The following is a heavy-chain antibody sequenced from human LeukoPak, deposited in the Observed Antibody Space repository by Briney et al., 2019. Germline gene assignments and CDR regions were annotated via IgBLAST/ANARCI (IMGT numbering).Heavy chain of an antibody. CDR3: VRQPDSARYGFDF. D-gene: IGHD1-26*01. CDR1: GFTFSNYD. CDR2: IGSSGDT. V-gene: IGHV3-13*01. J-gene: IGHJ4*02. Sequence: GGSLRLSCSASGFTFSNYDIHWVRQATGKGLEWVSAIGSSGDTYYIDSVKGRFTISRESAKNSLYPQMNSLRAEDTAVYYCVRQPDSARYGFDFWGQGTLVTVSS.